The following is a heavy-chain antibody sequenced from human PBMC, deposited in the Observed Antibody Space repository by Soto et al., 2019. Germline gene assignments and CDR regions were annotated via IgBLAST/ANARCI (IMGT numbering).Heavy chain of an antibody. CDR1: GGSISSGGYY. J-gene: IGHJ2*01. CDR2: IYYSGST. V-gene: IGHV4-31*03. Sequence: QVQLQESGPGLVKPSQTLSLTCTVSGGSISSGGYYWSWIRQHPGKGLEWIGYIYYSGSTYYNPSLKSRVTISVDTSKNQFSLKLRSVTAAETAVYYCARDRRGCSRGSCYSGRYFDLWGRGTLVTVSS. D-gene: IGHD2-15*01. CDR3: ARDRRGCSRGSCYSGRYFDL.